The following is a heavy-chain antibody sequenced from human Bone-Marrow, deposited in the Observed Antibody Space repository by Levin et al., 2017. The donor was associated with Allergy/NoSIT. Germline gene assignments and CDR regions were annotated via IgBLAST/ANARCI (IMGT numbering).Heavy chain of an antibody. Sequence: PGGSLRLSCAASGFTFSSYWMSWVRQAPGKGLEWVANIKQDGSEKYYVDSVKGRFTISRDNAKNSLYLQMNSLRAEDTAVYYCARVGSWVLLWFREPADYMDVWGKGTTVTVSS. J-gene: IGHJ6*03. CDR3: ARVGSWVLLWFREPADYMDV. D-gene: IGHD3-10*01. CDR2: IKQDGSEK. V-gene: IGHV3-7*01. CDR1: GFTFSSYW.